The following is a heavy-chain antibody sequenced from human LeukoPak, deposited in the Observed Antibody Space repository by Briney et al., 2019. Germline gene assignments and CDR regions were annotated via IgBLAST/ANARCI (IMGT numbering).Heavy chain of an antibody. CDR2: IYYSGST. D-gene: IGHD3-10*01. V-gene: IGHV4-39*01. CDR3: ARHDLLPQLLWFGESRNWFDP. J-gene: IGHJ5*02. CDR1: GFTFSSYW. Sequence: GSLRLSCAASGFTFSSYWMNWVRQPPGKGLEWIGGIYYSGSTYYNPSLKSRVTISVDTSKNQFSLKLSSVTAADTAVYYCARHDLLPQLLWFGESRNWFDPWGQGTLVTVSS.